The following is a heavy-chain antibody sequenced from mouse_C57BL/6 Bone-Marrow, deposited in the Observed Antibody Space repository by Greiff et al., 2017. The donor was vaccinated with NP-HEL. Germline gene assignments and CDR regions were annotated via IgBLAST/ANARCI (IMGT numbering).Heavy chain of an antibody. CDR3: AREEGYYDYVFDV. D-gene: IGHD2-4*01. V-gene: IGHV1-69*01. CDR1: GYTFTSYW. J-gene: IGHJ1*03. CDR2: IDPSDSYT. Sequence: QVHVKQPGAELVMPGASVKLSCKASGYTFTSYWMHWVKQRPGQGLEWIGEIDPSDSYTNYNQKFKGKSTLTVDKSSSTAYMQLSSLTSEDSAVYYCAREEGYYDYVFDVWGTGTTVTVSS.